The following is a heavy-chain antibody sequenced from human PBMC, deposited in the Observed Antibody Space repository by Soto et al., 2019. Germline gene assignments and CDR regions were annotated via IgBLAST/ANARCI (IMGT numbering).Heavy chain of an antibody. V-gene: IGHV5-51*01. J-gene: IGHJ5*02. Sequence: ESLKISCKGSGYRLSDYWIGWVRQMHGKGLEWMGIVFPGDSDTRYSPSFQGQVTISVDKSISTAYLQWSSLKASDTAMYYCARHLGWDLPNWFAPWGQGPLVTVSS. D-gene: IGHD1-26*01. CDR3: ARHLGWDLPNWFAP. CDR2: VFPGDSDT. CDR1: GYRLSDYW.